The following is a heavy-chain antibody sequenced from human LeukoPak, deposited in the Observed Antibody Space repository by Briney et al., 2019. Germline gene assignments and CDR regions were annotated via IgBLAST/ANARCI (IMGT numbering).Heavy chain of an antibody. D-gene: IGHD3-10*01. Sequence: SETLSLTCTVSGGTISSSSYYWGWIRQPPGKCHQWIGSIYYSGSTYDNPSLKSRVTISVDTSKNQFSLKLSSVTAADTAVYYCARGRSSMVRGYYYYYMDVWGKGTTVTVSS. V-gene: IGHV4-39*07. CDR1: GGTISSSSYY. J-gene: IGHJ6*03. CDR3: ARGRSSMVRGYYYYYMDV. CDR2: IYYSGST.